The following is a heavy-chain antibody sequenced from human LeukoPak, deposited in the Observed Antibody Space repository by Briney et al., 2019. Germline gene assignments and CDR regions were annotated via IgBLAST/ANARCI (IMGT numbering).Heavy chain of an antibody. CDR2: ISGNSDTT. J-gene: IGHJ5*02. CDR3: AKKGIPVAGNTWFDP. V-gene: IGHV3-23*01. CDR1: GFTFSSYA. D-gene: IGHD6-19*01. Sequence: GGSLRLSCTASGFTFSSYAMTWARQGPGKGLEWVAIISGNSDTTYYADSVKGRFTISRDNSKNTLYLQMNGLRAEDTAVYYCAKKGIPVAGNTWFDPWGQGTLVTVSS.